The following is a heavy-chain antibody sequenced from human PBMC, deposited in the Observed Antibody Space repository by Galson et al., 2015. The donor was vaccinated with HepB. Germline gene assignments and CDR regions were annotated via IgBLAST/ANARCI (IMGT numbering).Heavy chain of an antibody. V-gene: IGHV3-23*01. Sequence: SLRLSCAASGFTFSSYAMSWVRQAPGKGLEWVSAISGSGGSTYYADSVKGRFTISKDNSKNTLYLQMNSLRAEDTAVYYCAKPGATIRWYFDLWGRGTLVTVSS. J-gene: IGHJ2*01. CDR2: ISGSGGST. D-gene: IGHD1-26*01. CDR3: AKPGATIRWYFDL. CDR1: GFTFSSYA.